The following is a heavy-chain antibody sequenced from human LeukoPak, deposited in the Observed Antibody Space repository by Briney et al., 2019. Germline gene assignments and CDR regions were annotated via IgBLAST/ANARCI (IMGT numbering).Heavy chain of an antibody. J-gene: IGHJ4*02. CDR3: TRADFWSGYRFDY. D-gene: IGHD3-3*01. CDR2: IYTSGSTRST. Sequence: SETLSLTCTVSGGSIPSYYWSWIRQPAGKGLEWIGRIYTSGSTRSTNYNPSLKSRVTMSVDTSKNQFSLKLSSVTAADTAVCYCTRADFWSGYRFDYWGQGTLVTVSS. V-gene: IGHV4-4*07. CDR1: GGSIPSYY.